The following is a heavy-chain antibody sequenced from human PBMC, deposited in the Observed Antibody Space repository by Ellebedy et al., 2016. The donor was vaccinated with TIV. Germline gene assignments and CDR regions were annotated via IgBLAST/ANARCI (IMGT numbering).Heavy chain of an antibody. CDR1: GHSFSNYW. J-gene: IGHJ4*02. V-gene: IGHV5-51*01. CDR2: IYPSDSDT. CDR3: ARLPSGYSYGYSFDY. D-gene: IGHD5-18*01. Sequence: GESLKISCKGSGHSFSNYWIAWVRQLPGKGPEWMGIIYPSDSDTRYSPSFQGQVTISADKSISTTYLQWSSLKASDTAMYYCARLPSGYSYGYSFDYWGQGTLVTVSS.